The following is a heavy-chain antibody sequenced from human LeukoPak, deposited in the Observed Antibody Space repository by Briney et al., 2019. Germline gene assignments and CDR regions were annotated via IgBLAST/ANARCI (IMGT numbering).Heavy chain of an antibody. CDR3: AREVIEDWFGP. CDR1: GGSTSSGAYY. D-gene: IGHD2/OR15-2a*01. V-gene: IGHV4-31*03. Sequence: SETLSLTCTVSGGSTSSGAYYWNWIRQHPGKGLEWIGYIYYSGSTYYNPSLKSRVTMSVDTSKNQFSLKLSSVTAADTAVYYCAREVIEDWFGPWGQGTLVTVSS. CDR2: IYYSGST. J-gene: IGHJ5*02.